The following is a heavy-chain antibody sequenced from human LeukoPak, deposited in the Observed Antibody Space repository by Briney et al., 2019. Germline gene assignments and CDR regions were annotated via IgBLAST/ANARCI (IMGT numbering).Heavy chain of an antibody. V-gene: IGHV3-66*02. D-gene: IGHD1-26*01. J-gene: IGHJ4*02. Sequence: PGGSLRLSCAASGFTVSSNYMSWVRQAPGKGLEWVSVIYSGGSTYYADSVKGRFTISRDNSKNTLYLQMNSLRAEDTAVYYCARGSGSYYKRPFDYWGQGTLVSVSS. CDR3: ARGSGSYYKRPFDY. CDR1: GFTVSSNY. CDR2: IYSGGST.